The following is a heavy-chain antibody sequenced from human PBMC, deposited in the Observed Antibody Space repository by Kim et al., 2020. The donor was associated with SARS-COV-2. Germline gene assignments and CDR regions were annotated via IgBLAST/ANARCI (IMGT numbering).Heavy chain of an antibody. Sequence: INYADSVEGRYSISRDNAKNSLFLEMNSLGDEDTALYYCVRERMGGAFDMWGQGTMVTVSS. D-gene: IGHD3-16*01. V-gene: IGHV3-48*02. J-gene: IGHJ3*02. CDR3: VRERMGGAFDM. CDR2: I.